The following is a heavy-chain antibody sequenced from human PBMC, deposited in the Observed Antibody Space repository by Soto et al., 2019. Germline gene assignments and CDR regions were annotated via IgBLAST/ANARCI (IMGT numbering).Heavy chain of an antibody. CDR3: AKDGGSVSRFLEWLVHFDY. Sequence: WGSLRLSCATSGFTFSTYAMTWVRQAGGKGLEWGSAISGSGVSTYYADSMKGRFTISRDNSKNTLYLQLNSLRAEDTAAYYCAKDGGSVSRFLEWLVHFDYWGRATLVTVSS. J-gene: IGHJ4*02. CDR2: ISGSGVST. D-gene: IGHD3-3*01. V-gene: IGHV3-23*01. CDR1: GFTFSTYA.